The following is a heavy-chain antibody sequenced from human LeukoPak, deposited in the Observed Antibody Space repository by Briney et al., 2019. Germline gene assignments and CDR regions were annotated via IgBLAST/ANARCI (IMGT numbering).Heavy chain of an antibody. Sequence: PGGSLRLSCAASGFTFDDYAMNWVRQAPGKGLEWVSGINWNGGNTAYADSVKGRFTISRDNAKNSLYLQMNSLRVEDTAVYYCAKDRGIISDYWGQGTLVTVSS. CDR3: AKDRGIISDY. V-gene: IGHV3-20*04. CDR1: GFTFDDYA. CDR2: INWNGGNT. J-gene: IGHJ4*02. D-gene: IGHD3-10*01.